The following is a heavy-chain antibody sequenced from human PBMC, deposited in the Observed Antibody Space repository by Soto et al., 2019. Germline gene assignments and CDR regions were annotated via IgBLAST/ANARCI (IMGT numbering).Heavy chain of an antibody. CDR2: IRTHAYGGTT. CDR3: AHGDYGDPYGMDV. J-gene: IGHJ6*02. CDR1: GFNFGDYA. Sequence: GGSLRLSCTPSGFNFGDYAMSWFRQAPGKGLEYVGFIRTHAYGGTTEYASSVRGRFTISRDDSRSTAYLQMNSLKTEDTAVYFCAHGDYGDPYGMDVWGQGTTVTVSS. D-gene: IGHD4-17*01. V-gene: IGHV3-49*03.